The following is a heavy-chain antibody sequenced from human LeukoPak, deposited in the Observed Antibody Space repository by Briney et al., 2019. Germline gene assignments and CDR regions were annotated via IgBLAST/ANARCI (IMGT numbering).Heavy chain of an antibody. J-gene: IGHJ4*02. V-gene: IGHV1-2*06. CDR2: INPNSGGT. D-gene: IGHD3-22*01. CDR1: GYTFTGYY. Sequence: GASVKISCKASGYTFTGYYMHWVRQAPGQGLEWMGRINPNSGGTNYAQKFQGRVTMTRDTSISTAYMELSRLRSDDTAVYYCARDPQGSGYSDWGQGTLVTVSS. CDR3: ARDPQGSGYSD.